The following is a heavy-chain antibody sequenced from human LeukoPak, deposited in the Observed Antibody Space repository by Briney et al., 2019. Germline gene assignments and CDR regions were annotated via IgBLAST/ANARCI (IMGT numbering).Heavy chain of an antibody. CDR2: INHSGST. V-gene: IGHV4-34*01. Sequence: PGETLSLTCAVYGGSFSGYYWSWIRQPPGKGLEWIGEINHSGSTNYNPSLKSRVTITVYTSKNKFSLKLSSVTAADTAVYYCACPWGSHLNSFDYWGQGTLVTVSS. CDR1: GGSFSGYY. D-gene: IGHD2-15*01. J-gene: IGHJ4*02. CDR3: ACPWGSHLNSFDY.